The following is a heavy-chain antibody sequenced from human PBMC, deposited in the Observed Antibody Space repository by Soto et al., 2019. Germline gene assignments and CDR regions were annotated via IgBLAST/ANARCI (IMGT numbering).Heavy chain of an antibody. V-gene: IGHV4-30-2*01. D-gene: IGHD3-10*01. Sequence: QLQLQESGSGLVKPSQTLSLTCAVSGGSISSGGYSWSSIRQPPGKVLEWIGYIYHSGSTSYNPSRKSRLTVSLARSKNQCSLKLSSGTAADAAVYFCASGPPFGYWGQGTLVTVAA. CDR1: GGSISSGGYS. CDR3: ASGPPFGY. J-gene: IGHJ4*02. CDR2: IYHSGST.